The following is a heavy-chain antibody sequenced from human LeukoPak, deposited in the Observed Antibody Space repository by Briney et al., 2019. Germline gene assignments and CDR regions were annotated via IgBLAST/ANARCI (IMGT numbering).Heavy chain of an antibody. Sequence: GGSLRLSCAASGFTFSSYGMSWVRQAPGKGLEWVSAISGSGGSTYYADSVKGRFTISRDNSKNTLYLQMNSLRAEDTAVYYCAKCKGDYECILFAYWGQGTLVTVSS. J-gene: IGHJ4*02. CDR1: GFTFSSYG. V-gene: IGHV3-23*01. CDR3: AKCKGDYECILFAY. CDR2: ISGSGGST. D-gene: IGHD4-17*01.